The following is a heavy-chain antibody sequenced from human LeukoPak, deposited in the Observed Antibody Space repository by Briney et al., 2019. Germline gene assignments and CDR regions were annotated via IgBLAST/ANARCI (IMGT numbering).Heavy chain of an antibody. CDR1: GFTGSSFY. CDR3: ARERATDRYILAY. CDR2: VYAGSST. V-gene: IGHV3-53*01. Sequence: GGSLRLSSAASGFTGSSFYMSWLRHAPGKGLEWFSIVYAGSSTYYADSVKGRFTISTDNSKNTLYLQMNSLRPDDTAVYYCARERATDRYILAYWGQGTLVTVSS. D-gene: IGHD3-16*02. J-gene: IGHJ4*02.